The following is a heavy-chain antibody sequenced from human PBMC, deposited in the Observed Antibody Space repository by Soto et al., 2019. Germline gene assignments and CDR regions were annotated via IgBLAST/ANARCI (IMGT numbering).Heavy chain of an antibody. CDR3: AHRHDLRGFDV. D-gene: IGHD3-16*01. Sequence: QITLKESGPTLVTPTQTLTLTFTFSGFSLTTRALGVGWIRQPPGKDLEWLALIYWNDDKRYSPSLKNRLTITKDTSKKHVVLTMTNMDHFDTVTYFFAHRHDLRGFDVWGKGTLVTVSS. CDR2: IYWNDDK. J-gene: IGHJ3*01. V-gene: IGHV2-5*01. CDR1: GFSLTTRALG.